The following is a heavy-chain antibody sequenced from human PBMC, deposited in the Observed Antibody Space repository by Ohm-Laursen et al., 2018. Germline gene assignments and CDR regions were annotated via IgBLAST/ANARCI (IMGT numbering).Heavy chain of an antibody. D-gene: IGHD3-10*01. CDR3: ARLWFGELAGIDY. CDR1: GYSFLPYW. Sequence: ESLRISCKGSGYSFLPYWIGWVRQMPGKGLEWMGIIYPGDSHTRYSPSLQGQVTISADKSISTAYLQWTSLQASDTAMYYCARLWFGELAGIDYWGQGTLVTVSS. J-gene: IGHJ4*02. V-gene: IGHV5-51*01. CDR2: IYPGDSHT.